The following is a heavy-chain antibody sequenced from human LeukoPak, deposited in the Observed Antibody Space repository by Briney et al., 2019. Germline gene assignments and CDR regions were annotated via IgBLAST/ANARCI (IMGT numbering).Heavy chain of an antibody. Sequence: SETLSLTCAVYGGSFSGYYWSWIRQPPGKGLGWIGEINHSGSTNYNPSLKRRVTISVETSKNQFSLKLSSVTAADTAVYYCARKIPCSGGSCYPINIWGQGTMVTVSS. D-gene: IGHD2-15*01. CDR2: INHSGST. CDR1: GGSFSGYY. J-gene: IGHJ3*02. CDR3: ARKIPCSGGSCYPINI. V-gene: IGHV4-34*01.